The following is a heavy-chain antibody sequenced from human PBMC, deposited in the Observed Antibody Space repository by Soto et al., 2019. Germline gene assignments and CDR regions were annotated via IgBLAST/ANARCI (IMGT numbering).Heavy chain of an antibody. CDR1: GHTLSELS. CDR3: TTDSRGGAYGSVDV. D-gene: IGHD4-17*01. V-gene: IGHV1-24*01. J-gene: IGHJ6*02. Sequence: QVQLVQSGAEVKKPGASVKVSCKVSGHTLSELSIYWVRQAPGKGLEWMGGFDPEVGKTIYTQKVQGRVTMSEDKSPDTAYLELRSLRFEDTAIYYCTTDSRGGAYGSVDVWGQGTNVTVSS. CDR2: FDPEVGKT.